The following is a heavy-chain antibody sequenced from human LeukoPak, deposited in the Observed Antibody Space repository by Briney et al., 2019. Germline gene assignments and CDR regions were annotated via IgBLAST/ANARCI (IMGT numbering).Heavy chain of an antibody. CDR3: ARDAEYSFDYYSDY. J-gene: IGHJ4*02. CDR1: GFTFSSYE. V-gene: IGHV3-48*03. D-gene: IGHD5-12*01. Sequence: RGSLRLSCAASGFTFSSYEMNWVRQAPGKGREWGSYISNSVTSIYYSDSVKGRFTISRDNAKNSLSPRINRLRAEDPAVYYCARDAEYSFDYYSDYWGQGTLVTDYS. CDR2: ISNSVTSI.